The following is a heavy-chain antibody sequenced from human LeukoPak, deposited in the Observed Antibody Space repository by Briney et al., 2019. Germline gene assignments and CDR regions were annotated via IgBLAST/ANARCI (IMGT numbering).Heavy chain of an antibody. CDR3: AKDASSNWWWGAFDI. Sequence: GRSLRLSCAVSGLAFTNYGMHWVRQAPGKGLEWVAVISSDGTIQYYADSVKGRFIISRDTYKNTLYLQMNSLRVEDTAVYYCAKDASSNWWWGAFDIWGQGTMVTVSS. CDR2: ISSDGTIQ. V-gene: IGHV3-30*18. D-gene: IGHD6-13*01. J-gene: IGHJ3*02. CDR1: GLAFTNYG.